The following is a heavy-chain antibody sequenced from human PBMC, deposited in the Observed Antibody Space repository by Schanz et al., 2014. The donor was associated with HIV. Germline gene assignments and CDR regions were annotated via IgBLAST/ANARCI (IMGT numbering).Heavy chain of an antibody. CDR2: ISGSGGST. D-gene: IGHD6-19*01. V-gene: IGHV3-23*04. Sequence: VQLVESGGGVVQPGRSLRLSCAASGFTFTSYAMHWVRQAPGKGLEWVSVISGSGGSTYYADSVKGRFTISRDNSKNTLYLQMNSLRAEDTAIYYCARSPDWAGTDAFDIWGQGTMVTVSS. CDR1: GFTFTSYA. J-gene: IGHJ3*02. CDR3: ARSPDWAGTDAFDI.